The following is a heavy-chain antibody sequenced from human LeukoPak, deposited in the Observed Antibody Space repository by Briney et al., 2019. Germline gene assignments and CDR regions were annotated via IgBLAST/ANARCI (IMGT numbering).Heavy chain of an antibody. Sequence: GGSLRLSCAASGFTFSSYGMHWVRQAPGKGLEWVAFIRYDGTNKYYADSVKGRFTISRDNSKNTLYLQMNSLRAEDTAVYYCARLFSFPLRAPFDPWGQGTLVTVSS. CDR3: ARLFSFPLRAPFDP. J-gene: IGHJ5*02. CDR2: IRYDGTNK. CDR1: GFTFSSYG. V-gene: IGHV3-30*02. D-gene: IGHD2/OR15-2a*01.